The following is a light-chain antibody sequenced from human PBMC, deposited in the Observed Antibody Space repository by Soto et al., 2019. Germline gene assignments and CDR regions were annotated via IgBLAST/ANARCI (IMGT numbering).Light chain of an antibody. CDR3: QQYNTYPLT. V-gene: IGKV1-5*03. CDR2: KAS. CDR1: QCISTW. Sequence: DIQMTQSPSTLSASVGDKVTITCRASQCISTWLAWYQQKPGKAPKLLIYKASSLEGGVPSRFGGSGSGTLFNITISSLHPDDFATYYYQQYNTYPLTFGGGTTVDIK. J-gene: IGKJ4*01.